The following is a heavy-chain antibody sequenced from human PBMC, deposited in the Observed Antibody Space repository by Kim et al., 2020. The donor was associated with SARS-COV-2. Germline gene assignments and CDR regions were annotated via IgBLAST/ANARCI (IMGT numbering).Heavy chain of an antibody. CDR1: GFTLSNYG. V-gene: IGHV3-23*01. J-gene: IGHJ6*02. Sequence: GGSLRLSCAASGFTLSNYGMSWVRQAPGKGLEWVSTIGGPDGGTYYVDSVKGRFTISRDNPKNTLFLQMNSLRAEDTAIYYCAKRNPITMVRGWGYGMDVWGQGTTVTVSS. CDR2: IGGPDGGT. D-gene: IGHD3-10*01. CDR3: AKRNPITMVRGWGYGMDV.